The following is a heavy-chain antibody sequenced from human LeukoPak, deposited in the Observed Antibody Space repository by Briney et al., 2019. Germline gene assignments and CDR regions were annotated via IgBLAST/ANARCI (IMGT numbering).Heavy chain of an antibody. D-gene: IGHD4-11*01. CDR3: ARALATVSQYYFDY. J-gene: IGHJ4*02. V-gene: IGHV4-59*01. CDR2: IYYSGST. Sequence: SETLSLICTVSGGSISSYYWSWIRQPPGKGLEWIGYIYYSGSTNYNPSLKSRVTISVDTSKNQFSLKLSSVTAADTAVYYCARALATVSQYYFDYWGQGTLVTVSS. CDR1: GGSISSYY.